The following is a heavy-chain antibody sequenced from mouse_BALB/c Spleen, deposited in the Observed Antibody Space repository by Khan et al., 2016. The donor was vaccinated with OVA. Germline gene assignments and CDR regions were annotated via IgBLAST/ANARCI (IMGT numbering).Heavy chain of an antibody. V-gene: IGHV1-7*01. CDR1: GYTFINYW. CDR2: INPSTGYT. CDR3: ARRGLRWDFDY. J-gene: IGHJ2*01. Sequence: QVQLQQSGAELAKPGASVKMSCKASGYTFINYWILWVKQRPGQGLEWIGYINPSTGYTEYNQNFKDKATLTAEKSSSTAYMELSSLTSEDSAFYYCARRGLRWDFDYWGQGTTLTVSA. D-gene: IGHD1-1*01.